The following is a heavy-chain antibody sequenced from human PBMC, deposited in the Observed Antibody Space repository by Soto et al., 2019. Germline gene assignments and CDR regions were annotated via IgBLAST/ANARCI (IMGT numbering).Heavy chain of an antibody. Sequence: SETLSLTCTVSGGSISSRNYYWAWVRQPPGKGLEWIGNIYYSGDTYYHSSLRNRLTVSVDTSTNQFSLKLSSLTAADTAMYYCASLQVPGNFDYWGQGTLVTAPQ. V-gene: IGHV4-39*01. CDR2: IYYSGDT. D-gene: IGHD6-13*01. CDR3: ASLQVPGNFDY. CDR1: GGSISSRNYY. J-gene: IGHJ4*02.